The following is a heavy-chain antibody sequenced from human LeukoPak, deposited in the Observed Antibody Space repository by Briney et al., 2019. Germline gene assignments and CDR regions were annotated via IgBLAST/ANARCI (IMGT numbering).Heavy chain of an antibody. Sequence: GGSLRLSCAASGFTFSSYGMHWVRQAPGKGLEWVAFIRYDGSNKYYADSVKGRFTISRDNSKNTLYLQMNSLRAEDTAVYYCAKDSSTYGRGIYYFDYWGQGTLVTVSS. J-gene: IGHJ4*02. CDR2: IRYDGSNK. CDR1: GFTFSSYG. CDR3: AKDSSTYGRGIYYFDY. V-gene: IGHV3-30*02. D-gene: IGHD3-16*01.